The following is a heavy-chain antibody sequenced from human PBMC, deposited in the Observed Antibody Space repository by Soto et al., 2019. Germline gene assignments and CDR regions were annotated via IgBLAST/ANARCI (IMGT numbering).Heavy chain of an antibody. J-gene: IGHJ3*02. Sequence: SETLSLTCTVSGGSVSSGSYYWSWIRQPPGKGLECIGYIYYSGSTNYSPSLKSRVTISVDTSKNQFSLKLSSVTAADTAVYYCARALILTGYYIHDAFDIWGQGTMVTVS. CDR1: GGSVSSGSYY. CDR3: ARALILTGYYIHDAFDI. CDR2: IYYSGST. V-gene: IGHV4-61*01. D-gene: IGHD3-9*01.